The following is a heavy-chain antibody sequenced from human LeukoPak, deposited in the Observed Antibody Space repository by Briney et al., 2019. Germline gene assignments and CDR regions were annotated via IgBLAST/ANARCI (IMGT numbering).Heavy chain of an antibody. CDR3: ARERCTSTNCYYDY. D-gene: IGHD2-2*01. CDR2: IYYSGSA. CDR1: GGSISSYY. Sequence: NPSETLSLTCTVSGGSISSYYWSWIRQPPGKGLEWIGYIYYSGSANYNPSLKSRVTISVDTSKNQFSLKLSSVTAADTAVYYCARERCTSTNCYYDYWGQGTLVTVSS. J-gene: IGHJ4*02. V-gene: IGHV4-59*01.